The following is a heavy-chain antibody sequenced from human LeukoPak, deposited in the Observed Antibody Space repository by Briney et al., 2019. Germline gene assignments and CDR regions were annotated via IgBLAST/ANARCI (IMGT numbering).Heavy chain of an antibody. Sequence: PGGSLRLSCAASGFTFSSYWMSWVRQAPGKGLGWVANIKQDGSEKYYVDSVKGRFTISRDNATNSLYLQMNSLRAEDTAVYYCAREGGDIVVVPAASFDYWGQGTLVTVSS. D-gene: IGHD2-2*01. J-gene: IGHJ4*02. CDR1: GFTFSSYW. CDR2: IKQDGSEK. CDR3: AREGGDIVVVPAASFDY. V-gene: IGHV3-7*01.